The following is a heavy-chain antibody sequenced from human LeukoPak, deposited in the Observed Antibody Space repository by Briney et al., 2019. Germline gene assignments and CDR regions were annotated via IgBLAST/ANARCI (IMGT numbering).Heavy chain of an antibody. Sequence: GGSLRLSCAASGFTFSSYAMHWVCQAPGKGLEWVAVISYDGSNKYYADSVKGRFTISRDNAKNSLYLQMNSLRVEDTAVYYCARVREAAAFDYWGQETLVTVSS. CDR2: ISYDGSNK. CDR1: GFTFSSYA. V-gene: IGHV3-30*04. D-gene: IGHD3-10*01. J-gene: IGHJ4*02. CDR3: ARVREAAAFDY.